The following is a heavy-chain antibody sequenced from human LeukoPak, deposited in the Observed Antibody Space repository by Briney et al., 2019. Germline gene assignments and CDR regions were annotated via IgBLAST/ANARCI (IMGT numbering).Heavy chain of an antibody. Sequence: PGGSLRLSCAASGFTVSTNYMSWVRQAPGRGLEWASVIYNGGTTHYADSLKGRFTISRDHSQNTLYLQMNSLRVEDTAVYYCAREGASSLVRGVIGYWGPGTLVTVSS. D-gene: IGHD3-10*01. CDR3: AREGASSLVRGVIGY. J-gene: IGHJ4*02. CDR1: GFTVSTNY. CDR2: IYNGGTT. V-gene: IGHV3-53*01.